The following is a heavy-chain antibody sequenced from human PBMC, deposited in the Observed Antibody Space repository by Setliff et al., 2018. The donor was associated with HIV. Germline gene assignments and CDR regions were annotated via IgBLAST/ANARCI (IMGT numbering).Heavy chain of an antibody. D-gene: IGHD6-19*01. CDR3: ASQIAVVI. CDR2: ITSDGSTT. Sequence: PGGSPRLSCAASGFTFSSYWMHWVRQAPGKGLVWVSHITSDGSTTNYADSVKGRFTISRDNAKNTLYLEMNSLTAEDTAVYYCASQIAVVIWGQGTMVT. J-gene: IGHJ3*02. CDR1: GFTFSSYW. V-gene: IGHV3-74*01.